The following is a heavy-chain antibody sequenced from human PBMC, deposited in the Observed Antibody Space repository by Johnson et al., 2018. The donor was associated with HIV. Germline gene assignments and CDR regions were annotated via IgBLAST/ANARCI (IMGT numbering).Heavy chain of an antibody. CDR1: GFTFSSYT. CDR2: ISYDGSNK. CDR3: ATFWGGSFHAFDI. D-gene: IGHD1-26*01. V-gene: IGHV3-30*04. J-gene: IGHJ3*02. Sequence: QMLLVESGGGVVQPGRSLRLSCTASGFTFSSYTIYWVRQTPGKGLEWVALISYDGSNKYYADSVKGRFTISRDNAKNSLYLQMNSLRAEDTAVYYCATFWGGSFHAFDIWGQGTMVTVSS.